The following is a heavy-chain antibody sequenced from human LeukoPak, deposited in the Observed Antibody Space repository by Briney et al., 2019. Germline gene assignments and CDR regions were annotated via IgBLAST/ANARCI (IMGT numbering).Heavy chain of an antibody. CDR1: GFTFSNSA. Sequence: GGSLRLSCAASGFTFSNSAMSWVRQAPGKGLEWVSTLSGSGITTYYADSVKGRFTISRDNSKNTLYLQMNSLRAEDTDVYYCAKGIYSSGWSYFDYWGHGTLVTVSS. V-gene: IGHV3-23*01. D-gene: IGHD6-19*01. CDR2: LSGSGITT. CDR3: AKGIYSSGWSYFDY. J-gene: IGHJ4*01.